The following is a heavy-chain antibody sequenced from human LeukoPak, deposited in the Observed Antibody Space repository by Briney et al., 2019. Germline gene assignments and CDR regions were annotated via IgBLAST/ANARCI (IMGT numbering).Heavy chain of an antibody. Sequence: KTSETLSLTCTVSGGSISSYYWSWIRQPPGKGLEWIGYIYYSGSTNYNPSLKGRVTISVDTSKNQFSLKLSSVTAADTAVYYCARVSRGYSYVDNWGQGTLVTVSS. J-gene: IGHJ4*02. D-gene: IGHD5-18*01. CDR1: GGSISSYY. CDR2: IYYSGST. V-gene: IGHV4-59*01. CDR3: ARVSRGYSYVDN.